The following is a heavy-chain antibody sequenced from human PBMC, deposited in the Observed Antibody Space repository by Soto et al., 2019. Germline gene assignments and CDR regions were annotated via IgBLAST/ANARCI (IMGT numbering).Heavy chain of an antibody. CDR3: ARHSRTLPVY. V-gene: IGHV3-7*01. Sequence: EVQLVESGGGLVQPGGSLRLSCVASGFTFSAYWMSWVRQAPGRGLEWVANINQDGSVEQYVDSMKGRFTISRDNAKNSLYLPMNSLRAEDTAVYYCARHSRTLPVYWGQGTLVTVSS. D-gene: IGHD2-21*02. CDR2: INQDGSVE. J-gene: IGHJ4*02. CDR1: GFTFSAYW.